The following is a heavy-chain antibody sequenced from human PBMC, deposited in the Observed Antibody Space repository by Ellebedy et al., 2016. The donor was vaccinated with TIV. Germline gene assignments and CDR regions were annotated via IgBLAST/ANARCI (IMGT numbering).Heavy chain of an antibody. J-gene: IGHJ3*01. CDR3: SRHFSVADDALDV. Sequence: SETLSLXCAVSGGTIRSYYLRWIRQPPGKGLEWVASIYYIGSAYYNPSPQSRLTISVDKSTDTLSLELGSVTAADTAIYYCSRHFSVADDALDVWGQGTMVTVSS. CDR1: GGTIRSYY. V-gene: IGHV4-59*05. D-gene: IGHD2-21*01. CDR2: IYYIGSA.